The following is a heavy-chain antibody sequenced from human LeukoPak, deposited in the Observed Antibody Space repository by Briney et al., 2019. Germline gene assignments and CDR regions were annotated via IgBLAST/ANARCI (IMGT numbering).Heavy chain of an antibody. CDR2: IRYDGSNK. Sequence: GGSLRLSCAASGFTFSSYGMHWVRQAPGKGLEWVAFIRYDGSNKYYADSVKGRFTISRDNSKNTLYLQMNSLRAEDTAVYYCARDRPYYYGSGSSPGYFDLWGRGTLVTVSS. D-gene: IGHD3-10*01. J-gene: IGHJ2*01. V-gene: IGHV3-30*02. CDR3: ARDRPYYYGSGSSPGYFDL. CDR1: GFTFSSYG.